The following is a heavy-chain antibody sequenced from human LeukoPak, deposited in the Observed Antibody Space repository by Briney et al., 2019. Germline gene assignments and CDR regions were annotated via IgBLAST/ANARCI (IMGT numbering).Heavy chain of an antibody. CDR3: AKTTTGYSSGRFPGWPVDY. V-gene: IGHV3-7*03. CDR2: INKDGSEQ. Sequence: GGSLRLSCAASGFTFSSHWMTWVRQAPGKGPEWVASINKDGSEQYYVDSVKGRFTISRDNSKNTVYLQMNSLRAEDTAVYYCAKTTTGYSSGRFPGWPVDYWGQGTLVTVSS. J-gene: IGHJ4*02. D-gene: IGHD6-19*01. CDR1: GFTFSSHW.